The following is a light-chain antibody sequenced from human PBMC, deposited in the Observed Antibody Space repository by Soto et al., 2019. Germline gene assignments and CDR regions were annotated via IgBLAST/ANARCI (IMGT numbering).Light chain of an antibody. CDR1: QVISNY. CDR2: DAS. CDR3: QQYDNLPPFT. V-gene: IGKV1-33*01. J-gene: IGKJ3*01. Sequence: DLQMTQSPSSLSASVGDRVTITCQASQVISNYLNWYQQKPGKAPKLLIYDASNLETGVPSRFSGSGSGTDFTFTISSLQPEDIATYYCQQYDNLPPFTFGPGTKVDIK.